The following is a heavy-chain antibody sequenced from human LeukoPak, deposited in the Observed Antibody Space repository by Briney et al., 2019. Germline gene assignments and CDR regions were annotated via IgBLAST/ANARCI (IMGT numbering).Heavy chain of an antibody. CDR2: IYSSVST. V-gene: IGHV4-39*01. CDR1: GGSISSNAYY. J-gene: IGHJ4*02. D-gene: IGHD1-26*01. Sequence: ASETLSLTCTVSGGSISSNAYYWAWIRQPPGKGLEWIGSIYSSVSTYYNPSLKSRVTISVDTSKNQFSLRLSSVTAADTALYYCAYSGSYGHLGYWGQGIPVTVSS. CDR3: AYSGSYGHLGY.